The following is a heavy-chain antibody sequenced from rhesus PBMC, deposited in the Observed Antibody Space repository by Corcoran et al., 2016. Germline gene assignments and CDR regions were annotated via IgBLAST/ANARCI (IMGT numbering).Heavy chain of an antibody. Sequence: QLQLQESGTGLVKPLETLSVTCAVSGGAISSSYCSWIRHAPGKGLEWIGYLYGSGSSTNYNPTLTRRVTLSVDTSKNQLSLKLSSVTAADTAVYYSSSAGEYCSSTYCSPHVYWGQGVLVTVSS. CDR3: SSAGEYCSSTYCSPHVY. V-gene: IGHV4-169*02. J-gene: IGHJ4*01. CDR1: GGAISSSY. CDR2: LYGSGSST. D-gene: IGHD2-15*01.